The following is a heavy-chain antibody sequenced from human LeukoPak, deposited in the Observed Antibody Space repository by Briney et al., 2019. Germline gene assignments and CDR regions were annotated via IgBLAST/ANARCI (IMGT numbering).Heavy chain of an antibody. CDR3: TTVGRYYDGSGYYTAYAFDI. CDR1: GFTFSSYA. J-gene: IGHJ3*02. Sequence: QTGGSLRLSCAASGFTFSSYAMHWVRQAPGKGLEWVAVISYDGSNKYYADSVKGRFTISRDNSKNTLYLQMNSLRAEDTAVYYCTTVGRYYDGSGYYTAYAFDIWGQGTMVTVSS. CDR2: ISYDGSNK. V-gene: IGHV3-30-3*01. D-gene: IGHD3-22*01.